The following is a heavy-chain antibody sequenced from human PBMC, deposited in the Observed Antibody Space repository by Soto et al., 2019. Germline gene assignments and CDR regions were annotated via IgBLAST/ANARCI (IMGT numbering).Heavy chain of an antibody. J-gene: IGHJ6*02. Sequence: QVQLVQSGAEVKKPGASVKVSCKASGYTFTSYAMHWVRQAPGQRLEWMGWINAGNGNTKYSQKFQGRVTITRDTSASTAYMELSSLRSEDTAVYYCARTLGVSSSSIYFYYGMDVWGQGTTVTVSS. CDR2: INAGNGNT. V-gene: IGHV1-3*01. CDR1: GYTFTSYA. CDR3: ARTLGVSSSSIYFYYGMDV. D-gene: IGHD6-6*01.